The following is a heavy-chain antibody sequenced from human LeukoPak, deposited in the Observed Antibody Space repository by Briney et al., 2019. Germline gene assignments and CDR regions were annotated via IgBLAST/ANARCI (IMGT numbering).Heavy chain of an antibody. J-gene: IGHJ4*02. Sequence: SETLSLTCAVYGGSFSGYYWSWIRQPPGKGLEWIGEINHSGSTNYNPSLKSRVTISVDTSKNQFSLKPSSVTAADTAVYYCASPDGSGINWGQGTLVTVSS. V-gene: IGHV4-34*01. D-gene: IGHD3-3*01. CDR3: ASPDGSGIN. CDR2: INHSGST. CDR1: GGSFSGYY.